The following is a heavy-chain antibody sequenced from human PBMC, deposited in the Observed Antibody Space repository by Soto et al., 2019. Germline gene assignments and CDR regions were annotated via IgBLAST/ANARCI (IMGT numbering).Heavy chain of an antibody. J-gene: IGHJ4*02. CDR2: INPNSGGT. V-gene: IGHV1-2*04. CDR1: GYTFTGYY. CDR3: ARGSLSGYCSGGSCYSFDY. D-gene: IGHD2-15*01. Sequence: ASVKVSCKASGYTFTGYYMHWVRQAPGQGLEWMGWINPNSGGTNYAQKFQGWVTMTRDTSISTAYMELSRLRSDDTAVYYCARGSLSGYCSGGSCYSFDYWGQGTLVTVSS.